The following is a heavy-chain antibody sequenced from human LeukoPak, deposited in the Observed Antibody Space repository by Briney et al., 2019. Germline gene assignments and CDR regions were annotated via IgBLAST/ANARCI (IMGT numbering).Heavy chain of an antibody. Sequence: KPSETLSLTCTVSGGSISSYYWSWIRQPPGKGLEWIGYIYYSGSTNYNPSLKSRVTISVDTSKNQFSLKLSSVTAADTAVYYCARDLRNNRAGYYYYYMDVWGKGTTVTVSS. V-gene: IGHV4-59*01. CDR1: GGSISSYY. D-gene: IGHD1/OR15-1a*01. CDR2: IYYSGST. J-gene: IGHJ6*03. CDR3: ARDLRNNRAGYYYYYMDV.